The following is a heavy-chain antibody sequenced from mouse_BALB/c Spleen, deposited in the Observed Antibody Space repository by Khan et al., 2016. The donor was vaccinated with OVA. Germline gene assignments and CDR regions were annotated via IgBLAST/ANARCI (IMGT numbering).Heavy chain of an antibody. CDR3: ARGSGNSRFAY. CDR1: GYTFTDFA. V-gene: IGHV1S137*01. CDR2: ISTYYGDA. D-gene: IGHD1-3*01. J-gene: IGHJ3*01. Sequence: VQLQESGAELVRPGVSVKLSCKGSGYTFTDFAMHWVKQSHAKSLEWIGVISTYYGDATYNQKFKGKATMTVDKSSSPAYMELARLTSDDSAIYCCARGSGNSRFAYWGQGTLVTVSA.